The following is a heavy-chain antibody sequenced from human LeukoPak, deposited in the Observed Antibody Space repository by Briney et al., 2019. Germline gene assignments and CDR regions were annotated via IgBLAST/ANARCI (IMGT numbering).Heavy chain of an antibody. J-gene: IGHJ6*04. Sequence: PGGSLRLSCAASGFTFNSHGMHWVRQAPGKGLEWVAVISYDGSNKYYADSVKGRFTISRDNSKKTLYLQMNSLRAEDTAVYYCAKDRRGAVRGDTDGLDVWGKGTTVTVSS. CDR1: GFTFNSHG. V-gene: IGHV3-30*18. D-gene: IGHD3-10*01. CDR3: AKDRRGAVRGDTDGLDV. CDR2: ISYDGSNK.